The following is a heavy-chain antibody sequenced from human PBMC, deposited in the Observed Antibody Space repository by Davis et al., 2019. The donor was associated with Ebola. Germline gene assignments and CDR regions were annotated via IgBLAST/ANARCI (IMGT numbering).Heavy chain of an antibody. CDR2: IDWDDDK. CDR3: ARIKYGDYVNYGMDV. Sequence: SGPTLVTPPQTLTLTCTFSGFSLSTSGMCVSWIRQPPGKALEWLARIDWDDDKYYSTSLKTRLTISKDTSKNQVVLTMTNMDPVDTATYYCARIKYGDYVNYGMDVWGQGTTVTVSS. D-gene: IGHD4-17*01. CDR1: GFSLSTSGMC. V-gene: IGHV2-70*11. J-gene: IGHJ6*02.